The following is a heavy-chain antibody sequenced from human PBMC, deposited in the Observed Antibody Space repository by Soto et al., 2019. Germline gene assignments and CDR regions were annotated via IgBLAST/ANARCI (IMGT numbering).Heavy chain of an antibody. J-gene: IGHJ6*02. V-gene: IGHV1-46*01. CDR1: GYTFTSYY. CDR3: ARDLMTIFGVDYYYYYGMDV. CDR2: INPSGGST. Sequence: GASLKVSCKASGYTFTSYYMHWVRQAPGQGLEWMGIINPSGGSTSYAQKFQGRVTMTRDTSTSTVYMELSSLRSEDTAVYYCARDLMTIFGVDYYYYYGMDVWGQGTTVTVSS. D-gene: IGHD3-3*01.